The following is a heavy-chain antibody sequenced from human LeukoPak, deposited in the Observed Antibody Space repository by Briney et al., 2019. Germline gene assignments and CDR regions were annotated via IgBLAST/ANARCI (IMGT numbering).Heavy chain of an antibody. V-gene: IGHV3-33*01. CDR3: ARVAGNYYGSGSLDY. Sequence: PGRSLRLSCAASGFTFSSYGMPWVRQAPGKGLEWVAVIWYDGSSKYYADSVKGRFTISRDNSNNTLYLQMNSLRAEDTAVYYCARVAGNYYGSGSLDYWGQGTLVTVSS. D-gene: IGHD3-10*01. CDR1: GFTFSSYG. CDR2: IWYDGSSK. J-gene: IGHJ4*02.